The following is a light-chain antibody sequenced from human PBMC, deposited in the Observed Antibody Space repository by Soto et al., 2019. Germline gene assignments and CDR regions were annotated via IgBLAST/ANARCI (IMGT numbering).Light chain of an antibody. J-gene: IGKJ5*01. V-gene: IGKV3-15*01. CDR1: QSVSSN. CDR2: GAS. CDR3: QQYKNWPPIT. Sequence: EIVMTQSPATLSVSPVERATLSCRASQSVSSNLAWYQQKPGQAPRLLIYGASTRATGIPARFSGSGSGREFTLTISSLQSEDFAVYYCQQYKNWPPITFGQGTRLEIK.